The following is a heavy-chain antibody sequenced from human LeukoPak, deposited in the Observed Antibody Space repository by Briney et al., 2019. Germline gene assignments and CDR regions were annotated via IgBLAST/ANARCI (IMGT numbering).Heavy chain of an antibody. V-gene: IGHV4-59*01. CDR2: IYYSGST. Sequence: SETLSLTCTVSGGSISSYYWSWIRQPPGKGLEWIGYIYYSGSTNYNPSLKSRVTISVDTSKNQSSLKLSSVTAADTAVYYCARYVHYDILTGNMGGFDYWGQGTLVTVSS. CDR1: GGSISSYY. J-gene: IGHJ4*02. CDR3: ARYVHYDILTGNMGGFDY. D-gene: IGHD3-9*01.